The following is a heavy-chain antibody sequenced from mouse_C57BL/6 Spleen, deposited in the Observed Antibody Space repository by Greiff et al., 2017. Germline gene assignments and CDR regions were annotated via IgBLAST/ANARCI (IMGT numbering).Heavy chain of an antibody. D-gene: IGHD1-1*01. V-gene: IGHV1-18*01. Sequence: VQLQQPGPELVKPGASVKIPCKASGYTFTDYNLDWVKQSHGKSLEWIGDINPNHGGTIYNQKFKGKATLTVDKSSSTAYMEIRSLTSEDTAVYYCARRGKLLRSFDVWGTGTTVTVSA. J-gene: IGHJ1*03. CDR2: INPNHGGT. CDR1: GYTFTDYN. CDR3: ARRGKLLRSFDV.